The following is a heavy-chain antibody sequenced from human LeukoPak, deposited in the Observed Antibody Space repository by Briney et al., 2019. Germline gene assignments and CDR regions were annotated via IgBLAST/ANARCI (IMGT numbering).Heavy chain of an antibody. V-gene: IGHV4-59*08. J-gene: IGHJ4*02. CDR3: ARHISGAATLD. CDR1: GGSMSNYY. D-gene: IGHD3-3*02. Sequence: SETLSLTCSVSGGSMSNYYGSWIRQPPGKGLEWIAYIYYTGGTYYNPSLKSRVTMSVDTSKNQFSLTLSSVTAADTAVYYCARHISGAATLDWGQGTLVTVSS. CDR2: IYYTGGT.